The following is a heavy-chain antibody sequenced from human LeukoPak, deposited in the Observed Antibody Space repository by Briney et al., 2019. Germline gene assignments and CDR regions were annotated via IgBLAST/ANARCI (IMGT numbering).Heavy chain of an antibody. CDR2: INHSGST. CDR3: ARGQWLSAPWV. J-gene: IGHJ4*02. D-gene: IGHD6-19*01. V-gene: IGHV4-34*01. Sequence: SETLSLTCTVSGGSISSSYWTWIRQPPGKGLEWIGEINHSGSTNYNPSLKSRVTISVDTSKNQFSLKLSSVTAADTAVYYCARGQWLSAPWVWGQGTLVTVSS. CDR1: GGSISSSY.